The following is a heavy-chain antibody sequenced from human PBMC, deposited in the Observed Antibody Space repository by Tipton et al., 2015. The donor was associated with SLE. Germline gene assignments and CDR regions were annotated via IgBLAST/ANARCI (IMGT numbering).Heavy chain of an antibody. D-gene: IGHD3-10*01. V-gene: IGHV4-59*01. J-gene: IGHJ2*01. CDR3: ARDPGNDQDYWYFDL. CDR2: IYYSGST. CDR1: GGSISSYY. Sequence: TLSLTCTVSGGSISSYYWCWIRQPPGRGLEGIGDIYYSGSTNYNPSLKSRVTISVDTSKNQFSLKLSSVTAADTAVYYCARDPGNDQDYWYFDLWGRGTLVTVSS.